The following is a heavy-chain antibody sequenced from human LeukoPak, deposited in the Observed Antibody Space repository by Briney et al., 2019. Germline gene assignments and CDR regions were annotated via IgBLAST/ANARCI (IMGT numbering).Heavy chain of an antibody. D-gene: IGHD2-21*02. V-gene: IGHV3-48*04. Sequence: GGSLRLSCAASGFTFSSYWMSWVRQAPGKGLEWVSYISSSGSTIYYADSVKGRFTISRDNAKNSLYLQMNSLRAEDTAVYYCARDGSAYCGGDCYSLGYYYYGMDVWGQGTTVTVSS. CDR2: ISSSGSTI. CDR1: GFTFSSYW. J-gene: IGHJ6*02. CDR3: ARDGSAYCGGDCYSLGYYYYGMDV.